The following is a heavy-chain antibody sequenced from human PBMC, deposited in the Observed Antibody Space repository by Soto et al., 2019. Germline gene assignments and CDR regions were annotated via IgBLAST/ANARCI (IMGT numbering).Heavy chain of an antibody. V-gene: IGHV4-30-4*01. CDR3: ATDRGYYDILTGYYYYGMDV. CDR1: GGSISSGDYY. J-gene: IGHJ6*02. D-gene: IGHD3-9*01. CDR2: IYYSGST. Sequence: SETLSLTCTVSGGSISSGDYYWSWIRQPPGKGLEWIGYIYYSGSTYYNPSLKSRVTISVDTSKNQFSLKLSSVTAADTAVYYCATDRGYYDILTGYYYYGMDVWGQGTTVTVSS.